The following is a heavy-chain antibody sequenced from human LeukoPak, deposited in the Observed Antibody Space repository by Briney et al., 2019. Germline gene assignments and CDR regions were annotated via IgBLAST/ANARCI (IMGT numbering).Heavy chain of an antibody. CDR1: GGTFSSYA. CDR2: IIPIFGTA. Sequence: SVKVPCKASGGTFSSYAISWVRQAPGQGLEWMGGIIPIFGTANYAQKSQGRVTITADESTSTAYMELSSLRSEDTAVYYCAREIRYYGGNSGFSLDYWGQGTLVTVSS. D-gene: IGHD4-23*01. CDR3: AREIRYYGGNSGFSLDY. J-gene: IGHJ4*02. V-gene: IGHV1-69*13.